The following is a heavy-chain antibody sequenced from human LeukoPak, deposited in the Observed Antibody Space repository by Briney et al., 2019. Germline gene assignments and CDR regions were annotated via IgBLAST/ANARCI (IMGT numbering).Heavy chain of an antibody. CDR2: IYYSGST. CDR3: ASGVHYYDSSGYWNY. CDR1: GGSIISYY. Sequence: SSETLSLTCTVSGGSIISYYWSWIRQPPGKGLEWIGYIYYSGSTNYNPSLKSRVTISVDTSKNQFSLKLSSVTAADTAVYYCASGVHYYDSSGYWNYWGQGTLVTVSS. V-gene: IGHV4-59*01. D-gene: IGHD3-22*01. J-gene: IGHJ4*02.